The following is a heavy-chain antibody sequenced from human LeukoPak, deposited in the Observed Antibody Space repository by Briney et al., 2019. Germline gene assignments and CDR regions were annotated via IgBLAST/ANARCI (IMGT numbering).Heavy chain of an antibody. V-gene: IGHV3-7*01. Sequence: GGSLRLSCAASGFTFSSYWMSWVRQAPGKGLEWVANIKEDGSEKYYVDSVKGRFTISRDNAKNTLYLQMNSLRAEDMAVYYCTRGYSYGPGVYWGQGTLVTVSS. CDR3: TRGYSYGPGVY. D-gene: IGHD5-18*01. CDR2: IKEDGSEK. CDR1: GFTFSSYW. J-gene: IGHJ4*02.